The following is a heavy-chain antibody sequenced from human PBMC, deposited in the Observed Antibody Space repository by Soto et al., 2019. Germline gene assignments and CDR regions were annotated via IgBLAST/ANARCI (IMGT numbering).Heavy chain of an antibody. Sequence: SVKVSCKASGGTFSSYAISWVRQAPGQGFEWMGGIIPIFGTANYAQKFQGRVTITADESTSTAYMELSSLRSEDTAVYYCASTNYYDSSGYSNYWGQGTLVTVSS. CDR2: IIPIFGTA. J-gene: IGHJ4*02. CDR3: ASTNYYDSSGYSNY. D-gene: IGHD3-22*01. V-gene: IGHV1-69*13. CDR1: GGTFSSYA.